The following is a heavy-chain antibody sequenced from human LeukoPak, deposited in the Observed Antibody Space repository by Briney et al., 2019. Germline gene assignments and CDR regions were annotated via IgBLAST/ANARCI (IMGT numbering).Heavy chain of an antibody. D-gene: IGHD5-24*01. CDR2: IYYSGST. V-gene: IGHV4-39*01. J-gene: IGHJ3*02. CDR1: GGSISSSSYY. Sequence: PSETLSLTCTVSGGSISSSSYYWGWIRQPPGKGLEWIGSIYYSGSTYYNPSLKSRVTISVDTSKNQFSLKLSSVTAADTAVYYCARHGPREMATRIDAFDIWGQGTMVTVSS. CDR3: ARHGPREMATRIDAFDI.